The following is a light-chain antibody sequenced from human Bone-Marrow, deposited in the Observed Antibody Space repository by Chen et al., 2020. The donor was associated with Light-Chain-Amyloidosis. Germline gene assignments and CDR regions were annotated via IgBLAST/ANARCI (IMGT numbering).Light chain of an antibody. J-gene: IGLJ2*01. CDR2: ADN. V-gene: IGLV6-57*02. CDR1: SGSLASNY. CDR3: PSYDSGVASVI. Sequence: NVILTQPHSVSESPGKTVTISCTGSSGSLASNYVQWYQQRPGSAPTILIHADNPRPSGVPGRFSGSIDDSSHSASLPVSGLKTEDQADYYCPSYDSGVASVIFRGGTKLNVL.